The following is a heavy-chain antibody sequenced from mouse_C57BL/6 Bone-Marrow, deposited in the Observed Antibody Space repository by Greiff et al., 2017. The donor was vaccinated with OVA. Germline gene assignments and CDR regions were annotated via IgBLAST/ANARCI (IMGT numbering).Heavy chain of an antibody. CDR1: GFNIKDDY. J-gene: IGHJ3*01. V-gene: IGHV14-4*01. CDR3: TAYDYEVAY. CDR2: IDPENGDT. D-gene: IGHD2-4*01. Sequence: EVQLVESGAELVRPGASVKLSCTASGFNIKDDYMHWVKQRPEQGLEWIGWIDPENGDTEYASKFQGKATITADTSSNTAYLQLSSLTSEDTAVYYCTAYDYEVAYWGQGTLVTVSA.